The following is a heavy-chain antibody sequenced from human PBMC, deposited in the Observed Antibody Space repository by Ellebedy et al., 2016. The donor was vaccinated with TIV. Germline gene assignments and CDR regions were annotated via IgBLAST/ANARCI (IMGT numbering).Heavy chain of an antibody. CDR1: GFTFSSYW. V-gene: IGHV3-74*01. CDR3: ARDLYTGSLDY. J-gene: IGHJ4*02. CDR2: IKSGGSST. D-gene: IGHD2-2*02. Sequence: PGGSLRLSCAASGFTFSSYWMHWVRQAPGKGLVWVSRIKSGGSSTSYADSVKGRFTVSRDNAKNTLYLQMNSLRAEDTAVYYCARDLYTGSLDYWGQGTLVTVSS.